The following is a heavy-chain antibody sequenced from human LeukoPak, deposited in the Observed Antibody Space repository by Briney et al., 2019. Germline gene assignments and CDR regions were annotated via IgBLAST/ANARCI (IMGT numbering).Heavy chain of an antibody. CDR2: IYSDGSRT. J-gene: IGHJ4*02. CDR3: AKDEYGPEY. D-gene: IGHD4/OR15-4a*01. V-gene: IGHV3-74*01. Sequence: GGSLRLSCAASGFTFSTYWMHWVRQAPGKGLVWVSRIYSDGSRTSYADSVKGRFTISRDNAKNTLYLQMNSLRVEDMAVYYCAKDEYGPEYWGQGTLVTVSS. CDR1: GFTFSTYW.